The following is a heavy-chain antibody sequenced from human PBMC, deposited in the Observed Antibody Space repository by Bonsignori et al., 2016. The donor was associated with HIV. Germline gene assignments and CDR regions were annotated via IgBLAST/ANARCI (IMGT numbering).Heavy chain of an antibody. D-gene: IGHD6-19*01. CDR1: GGSISGYF. CDR2: LYDNGLT. Sequence: SETLSLTCTVSGGSISGYFWSWVRQPPGKGLEWIAYLYDNGLTAYNPSLESRVTISVDTSKNQLSLKMTSVTAADTAFYYCTRGRLSGWRGEFDPWGQGTLVTVSS. CDR3: TRGRLSGWRGEFDP. V-gene: IGHV4-59*01. J-gene: IGHJ5*02.